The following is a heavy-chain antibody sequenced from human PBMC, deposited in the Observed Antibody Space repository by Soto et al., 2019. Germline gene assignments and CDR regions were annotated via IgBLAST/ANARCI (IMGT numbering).Heavy chain of an antibody. Sequence: SETLSLTCTVSGGSISSGGYYWSWIRQHPWKGLEWIGYIYYSGSTYYNPSLKSRVTISVDTSKNQFSLKLSSVTAADTAVYYCARVGYYDFWSGRNNWFDPWGQGXLVTAPQ. CDR3: ARVGYYDFWSGRNNWFDP. J-gene: IGHJ5*02. CDR1: GGSISSGGYY. CDR2: IYYSGST. V-gene: IGHV4-31*03. D-gene: IGHD3-3*01.